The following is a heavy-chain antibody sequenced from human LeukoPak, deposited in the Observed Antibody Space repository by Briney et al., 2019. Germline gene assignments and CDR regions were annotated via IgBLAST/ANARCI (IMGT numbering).Heavy chain of an antibody. D-gene: IGHD6-13*01. CDR2: INHSGST. J-gene: IGHJ3*02. V-gene: IGHV4-34*01. CDR1: GGSFSGYY. Sequence: SETLSLTCAVYGGSFSGYYWSWIRQPPGKGLEWIGEINHSGSTNYNPSLKSRVTISVDTSKNQFSLKLSSVTAADTAVYYCARGFSSSWYDAFDIWGQGTMVTVSS. CDR3: ARGFSSSWYDAFDI.